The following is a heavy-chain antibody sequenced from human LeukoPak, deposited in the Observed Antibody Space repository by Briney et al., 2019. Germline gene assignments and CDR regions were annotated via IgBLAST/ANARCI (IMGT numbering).Heavy chain of an antibody. Sequence: GGSLRLSCAASGFTFSSYAMHWVRQAPGKGLEWVAVISYDGSNKYYADSVKGRFTISRDNSKNTLYLQMNSLRAEDTAVYYCAKRGSGSLAGYWGQGTLVTVSS. CDR3: AKRGSGSLAGY. D-gene: IGHD1-26*01. V-gene: IGHV3-30-3*02. CDR2: ISYDGSNK. CDR1: GFTFSSYA. J-gene: IGHJ4*02.